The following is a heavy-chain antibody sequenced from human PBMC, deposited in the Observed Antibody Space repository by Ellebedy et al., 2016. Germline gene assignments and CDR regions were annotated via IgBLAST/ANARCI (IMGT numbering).Heavy chain of an antibody. D-gene: IGHD2-15*01. CDR2: ISVRGDSA. J-gene: IGHJ4*02. CDR1: GLNFNTFF. Sequence: GESLKISCTASGLNFNTFFMSWVRQAPGKGLEWVSTISVRGDSAFSADSVRGRFTISRDNSEYMLYLQMNSLRGEDTAVYYCRVGHYSNVWGQGTRVTVSS. V-gene: IGHV3-23*01. CDR3: RVGHYSNV.